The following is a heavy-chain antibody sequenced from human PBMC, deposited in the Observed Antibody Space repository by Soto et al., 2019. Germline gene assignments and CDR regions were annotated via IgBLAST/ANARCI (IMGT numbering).Heavy chain of an antibody. CDR3: AHPRGYGVFDAIDI. V-gene: IGHV3-23*01. J-gene: IGHJ3*02. CDR1: GFFFSTYA. D-gene: IGHD4-17*01. CDR2: ISNNGYDT. Sequence: GGSLRLSCAASGFFFSTYAMNWVRQAPGKGLEWVSAISNNGYDTYYAESVRGRFTISRDNSINTLYLQMSRLRTEDTAVYYCAHPRGYGVFDAIDIWGQGTMVTVSS.